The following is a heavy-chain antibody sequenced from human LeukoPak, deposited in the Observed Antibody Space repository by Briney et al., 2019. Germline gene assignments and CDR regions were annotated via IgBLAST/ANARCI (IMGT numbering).Heavy chain of an antibody. D-gene: IGHD4-17*01. J-gene: IGHJ3*02. CDR2: IRGGGGSA. Sequence: PGGSLRLSCTASGFTFSAYAMMWVRQAPGKGPEWVSAIRGGGGSAFYADSVKGRFTISRDNSKYTLFLQMNSQRAEDTAVYYCARDPNGDYIGAFDMWGPGTMVTVSS. CDR3: ARDPNGDYIGAFDM. V-gene: IGHV3-23*01. CDR1: GFTFSAYA.